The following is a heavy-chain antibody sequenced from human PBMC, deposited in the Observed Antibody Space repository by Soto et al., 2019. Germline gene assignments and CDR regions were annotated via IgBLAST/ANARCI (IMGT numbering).Heavy chain of an antibody. J-gene: IGHJ6*02. D-gene: IGHD6-19*01. Sequence: QVQLVQSGAEVKRPGASVKVSCKASGYTFTGYYIHWVRQAPGQGLEWMGWINPNSGGTNYPQKFRDRVTMTRDTSITTAYMELSSLRFDDTAVYYCARDRVDYSSFHYGMAVWGQGTTVTVSS. V-gene: IGHV1-2*02. CDR2: INPNSGGT. CDR3: ARDRVDYSSFHYGMAV. CDR1: GYTFTGYY.